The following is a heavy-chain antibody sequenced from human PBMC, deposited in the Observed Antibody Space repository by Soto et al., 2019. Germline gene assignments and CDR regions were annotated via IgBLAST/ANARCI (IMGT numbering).Heavy chain of an antibody. CDR1: GYTFTSYG. V-gene: IGHV1-18*01. CDR2: ISAYNGNT. Sequence: QVQLVQSGAEVKKPGASVKVSCKASGYTFTSYGISWVRQAPGQGLEWMGWISAYNGNTNYAQKLQGRVTMTTDTSTPTAYMERRSVRSDDTALYYCARGTVDNRPRARRIWFDPWGQGTLVTVSS. J-gene: IGHJ5*02. D-gene: IGHD4-17*01. CDR3: ARGTVDNRPRARRIWFDP.